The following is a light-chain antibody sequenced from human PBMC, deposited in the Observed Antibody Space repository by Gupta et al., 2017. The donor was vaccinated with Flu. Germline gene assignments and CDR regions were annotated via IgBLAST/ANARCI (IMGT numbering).Light chain of an antibody. J-gene: IGLJ3*02. Sequence: QSVLTQPPSVSAAPGQRVTISCPGSNSNIGNNYVSWYQQLPGTAPKLLIYENSKRPSGIPDRFSGSKSGTSATLGITGLQTGDEADYYCGTWDSSLRGVFGGGTKLTVL. CDR3: GTWDSSLRGV. CDR2: ENS. V-gene: IGLV1-51*02. CDR1: NSNIGNNY.